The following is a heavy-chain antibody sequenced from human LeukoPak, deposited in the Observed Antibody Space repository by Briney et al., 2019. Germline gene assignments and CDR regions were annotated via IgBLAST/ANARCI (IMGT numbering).Heavy chain of an antibody. CDR3: ARVDTVMAYYFDL. Sequence: GGSLRLSCAASGFTVSTNCMTWVRQAPGKGLEWVSAIYSGGATYYADSVMGRFTVSRHNSRNTLYLQMNSLRAEDTAVYYCARVDTVMAYYFDLWGQGTLVSVSS. CDR2: IYSGGAT. J-gene: IGHJ4*02. V-gene: IGHV3-53*04. D-gene: IGHD5-18*01. CDR1: GFTVSTNC.